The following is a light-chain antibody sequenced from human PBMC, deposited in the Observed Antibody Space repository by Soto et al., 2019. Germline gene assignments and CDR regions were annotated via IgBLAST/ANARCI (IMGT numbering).Light chain of an antibody. CDR1: QSVSNY. J-gene: IGKJ4*01. CDR3: QLRSNWPELT. V-gene: IGKV3-11*01. Sequence: EIVLTQSPATLSLSPGERATLSCRASQSVSNYLTWYQQKPGQAPRLLIYDTSNRATGIPARFSGSGSGTDFTLTISSLEPEDFAVYYCQLRSNWPELTFGGGTKVEIK. CDR2: DTS.